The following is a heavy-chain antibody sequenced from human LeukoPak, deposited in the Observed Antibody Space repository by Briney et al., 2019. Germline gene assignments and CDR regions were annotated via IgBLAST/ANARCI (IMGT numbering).Heavy chain of an antibody. CDR2: IYYSGST. V-gene: IGHV4-59*01. CDR3: AGRAVAGIGNDAFDI. CDR1: GGSISSYY. D-gene: IGHD6-19*01. Sequence: SETLSLTCTVSGGSISSYYWSWLRQPPGKGLEWIGYIYYSGSTNYNPSLKSRVTISVDTSKNQFSLKLSSVTAADTAVYYCAGRAVAGIGNDAFDIWGQGTMVTVSS. J-gene: IGHJ3*02.